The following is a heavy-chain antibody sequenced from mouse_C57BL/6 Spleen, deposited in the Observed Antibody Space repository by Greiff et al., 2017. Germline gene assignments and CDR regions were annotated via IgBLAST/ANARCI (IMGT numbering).Heavy chain of an antibody. Sequence: VQLQQSGAELVKPGASVKISCKASGYAFSSYWMNWVKPRPGKGLEWIGQIYPGDGDTNYNGKFKGKATLTADKSSSTAYMQLSSLTSEDSAVYFCASNYVAYWGQGTLVTVSA. J-gene: IGHJ3*01. V-gene: IGHV1-80*01. D-gene: IGHD2-1*01. CDR3: ASNYVAY. CDR1: GYAFSSYW. CDR2: IYPGDGDT.